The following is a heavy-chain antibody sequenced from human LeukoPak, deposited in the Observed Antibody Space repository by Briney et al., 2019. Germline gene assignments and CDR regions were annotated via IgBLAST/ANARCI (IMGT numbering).Heavy chain of an antibody. J-gene: IGHJ3*02. CDR2: ISSNGGST. D-gene: IGHD1-26*01. Sequence: PGGSLRLSCSASGFTFSSYVMHWVRQAPGKGLEYVSAISSNGGSTYYADSVKGRFTISRDNSKNTLYLQMSSLRAEDTAVYYCVSSIVGATHAFDIWGQGTMVTASS. CDR3: VSSIVGATHAFDI. CDR1: GFTFSSYV. V-gene: IGHV3-64D*09.